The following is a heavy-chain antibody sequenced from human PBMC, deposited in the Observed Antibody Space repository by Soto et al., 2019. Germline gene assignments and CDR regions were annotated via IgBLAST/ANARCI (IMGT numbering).Heavy chain of an antibody. CDR2: IVVGSGNT. Sequence: QMQLVQSGPEVKKPGTSVKVSCKASGFTFTHSAMQWVRQARGQSLEWVGWIVVGSGNTNYAPKFQERVTITWDMPTFPAYRVLSSGSPKATAVYFWAAVYYCGGGARRAQIDWGQGPLATLSS. CDR3: AAVYYCGGGARRAQID. CDR1: GFTFTHSA. J-gene: IGHJ4*02. D-gene: IGHD2-21*01. V-gene: IGHV1-58*02.